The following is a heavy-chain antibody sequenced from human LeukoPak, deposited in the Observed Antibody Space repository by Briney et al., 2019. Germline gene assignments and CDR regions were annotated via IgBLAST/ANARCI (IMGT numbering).Heavy chain of an antibody. D-gene: IGHD5-24*01. CDR2: IWYDGSNK. J-gene: IGHJ4*02. CDR1: GFTFSSCG. V-gene: IGHV3-33*06. CDR3: AKDPEMSTSTIDY. Sequence: GGSLRLSCAASGFTFSSCGMHWVRQAPGKGLEWVALIWYDGSNKYYADSGKGRFTISRDNSKSTLYLYMNSLRAEDTAVYYCAKDPEMSTSTIDYWGQGALVTVSS.